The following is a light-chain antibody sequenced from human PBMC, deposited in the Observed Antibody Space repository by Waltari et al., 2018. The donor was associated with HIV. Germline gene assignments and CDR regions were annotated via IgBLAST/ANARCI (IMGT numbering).Light chain of an antibody. Sequence: QSALTQPASVSGSPGQSITISCTGTSSDIDGYNYVSWYQQHPGKAPKLMIYDVSNLPSWRSNRFSGSKSGNTASLPISWLQAEDEADYYCSSYTSNSTKVFGGGTKLTVL. CDR3: SSYTSNSTKV. CDR2: DVS. V-gene: IGLV2-14*03. CDR1: SSDIDGYNY. J-gene: IGLJ2*01.